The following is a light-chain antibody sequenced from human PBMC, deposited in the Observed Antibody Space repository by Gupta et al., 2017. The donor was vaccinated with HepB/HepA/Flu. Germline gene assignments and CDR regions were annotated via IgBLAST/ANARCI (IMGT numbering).Light chain of an antibody. V-gene: IGLV8-61*01. CDR3: VLYMGSGISV. J-gene: IGLJ2*01. CDR1: SGSVSSSYC. CDR2: STN. Sequence: QTVVTQEPSFSVSPGGTVTLTCGLSSGSVSSSYCPSWYQQTPGQAPRTLIYSTNIRSSGVPDRFSGSILGNKAALTITGAQANDESDYYCVLYMGSGISVFGGGTKLTVL.